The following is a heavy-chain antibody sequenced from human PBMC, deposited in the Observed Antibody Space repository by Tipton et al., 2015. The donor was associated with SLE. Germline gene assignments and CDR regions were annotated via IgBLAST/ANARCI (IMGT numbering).Heavy chain of an antibody. CDR3: VRPDYGDAMALGM. J-gene: IGHJ3*01. CDR1: GFNFRNYS. V-gene: IGHV3-48*01. D-gene: IGHD4-17*01. Sequence: SLRLSCAASGFNFRNYSMNWVRQAPGKGLEWVSYISNSRSKIYYTDSVKGRFIISRDNAENSLYLQMNSLRVEDTAVYYCVRPDYGDAMALGMWGQGTMVTVSS. CDR2: ISNSRSKI.